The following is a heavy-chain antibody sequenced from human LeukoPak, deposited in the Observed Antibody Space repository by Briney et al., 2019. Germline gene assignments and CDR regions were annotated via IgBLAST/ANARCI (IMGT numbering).Heavy chain of an antibody. CDR1: GFTFSSYA. CDR2: ISGSGGGT. CDR3: ATSPDYYGSGSSSYIDC. V-gene: IGHV3-23*01. J-gene: IGHJ4*02. D-gene: IGHD3-10*01. Sequence: GGSLRLSCAASGFTFSSYAMSWVRQAPGKGLEWVSAISGSGGGTYYANSVNGRFTISRDNSRDTLYLQMNSLRDEDTALYCCATSPDYYGSGSSSYIDCWGQGTLVSVSS.